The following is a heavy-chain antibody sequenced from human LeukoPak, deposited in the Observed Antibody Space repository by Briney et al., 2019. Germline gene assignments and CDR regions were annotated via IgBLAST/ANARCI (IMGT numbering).Heavy chain of an antibody. CDR1: GDSLSSSY. CDR2: IYLSGHT. D-gene: IGHD3-22*01. CDR3: ARTPIYYFDNSGYYN. Sequence: SETLSLTCTVSGDSLSSSYWSWIRQSAGKGLEWIGRIYLSGHTNYNPSLKSRVTMSIDPSKNQFSLRLTSVTAADTAVYYCARTPIYYFDNSGYYNWGQGTLVTVSS. V-gene: IGHV4-4*07. J-gene: IGHJ4*02.